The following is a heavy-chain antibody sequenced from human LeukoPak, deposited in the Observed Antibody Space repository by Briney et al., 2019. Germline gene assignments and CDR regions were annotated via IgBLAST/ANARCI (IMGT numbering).Heavy chain of an antibody. V-gene: IGHV3-48*04. Sequence: PGGSLRLSCEASGFTFSSYSMNWIRQAPGKGLEWIAYIRGGGDPTNYADSVKGRFTISRDNAKNSLSLEMNSLSADDTAVYYCARGRDAFDIWGQGTMVTVSS. J-gene: IGHJ3*02. CDR2: IRGGGDPT. CDR3: ARGRDAFDI. CDR1: GFTFSSYS.